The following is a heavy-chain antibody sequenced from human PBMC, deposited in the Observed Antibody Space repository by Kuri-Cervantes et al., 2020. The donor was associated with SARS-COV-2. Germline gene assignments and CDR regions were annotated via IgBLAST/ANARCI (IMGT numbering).Heavy chain of an antibody. CDR3: AKRNPSGTYFDH. CDR2: ISPSGANT. CDR1: GFTFSNYA. D-gene: IGHD1-26*01. V-gene: IGHV3-23*01. J-gene: IGHJ4*02. Sequence: GESLKISCAASGFTFSNYAMSWVRQAPGKGLEWVSGISPSGANTYYADSVKGRFAISRDNSKNTLYLQMNSLRAEDTAMYYCAKRNPSGTYFDHWGQGALVTVSS.